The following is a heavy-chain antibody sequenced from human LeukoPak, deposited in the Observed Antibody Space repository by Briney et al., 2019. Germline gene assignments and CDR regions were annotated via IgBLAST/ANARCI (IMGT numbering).Heavy chain of an antibody. CDR3: ARTSNYYWFDP. J-gene: IGHJ5*02. CDR2: INWNGRSM. CDR1: GFTFDDYA. V-gene: IGHV3-9*01. Sequence: PGGSLRLSCAASGFTFDDYAMHWVRQAPGKGLEWVSGINWNGRSMGYADSVKGRFTISRDNAKNSLYLQMNSLRAEDTAVYYCARTSNYYWFDPWGQGTLVTVSS. D-gene: IGHD4-11*01.